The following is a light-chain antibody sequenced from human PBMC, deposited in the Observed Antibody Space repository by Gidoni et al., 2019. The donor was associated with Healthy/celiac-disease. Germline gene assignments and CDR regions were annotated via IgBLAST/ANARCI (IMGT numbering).Light chain of an antibody. CDR3: QQRSNWPPRST. CDR2: DAS. Sequence: EIVLTQSPATLSLSPGERATLSCRASQSVISYLAWYQQKPGQAPRLLIYDASNRATGIPARFSGSGSGTDFTLTISSLEPEDFAVYYCQQRSNWPPRSTFGQGTKLEIK. CDR1: QSVISY. V-gene: IGKV3-11*01. J-gene: IGKJ2*02.